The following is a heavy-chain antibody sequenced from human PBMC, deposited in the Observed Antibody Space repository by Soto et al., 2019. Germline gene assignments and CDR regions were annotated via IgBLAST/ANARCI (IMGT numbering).Heavy chain of an antibody. Sequence: PGGSLRLSCAASGFTFSSYGMHWVRQAPGKGLEWVAVISYDGSNEYYADSVKGRFTISRDNSKNTLYLQMNSLGVEDTAVYYCARDRKSSRSGYWGLGTLVTVSS. CDR1: GFTFSSYG. J-gene: IGHJ4*02. CDR2: ISYDGSNE. CDR3: ARDRKSSRSGY. V-gene: IGHV3-30*03.